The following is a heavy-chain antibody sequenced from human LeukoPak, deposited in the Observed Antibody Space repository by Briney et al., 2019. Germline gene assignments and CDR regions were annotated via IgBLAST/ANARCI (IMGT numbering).Heavy chain of an antibody. J-gene: IGHJ5*02. CDR1: GYTFTGYY. Sequence: GASVKVSCKASGYTFTGYYMHWVRQAPGQGLEWMGWINPNSGGTNYAQKFQGRVTMTRNTSISTAYMELSRLRSDDTAVYYCARVRDSPARDWFDPWGQGNLVTVSS. CDR3: ARVRDSPARDWFDP. D-gene: IGHD6-6*01. V-gene: IGHV1-2*02. CDR2: INPNSGGT.